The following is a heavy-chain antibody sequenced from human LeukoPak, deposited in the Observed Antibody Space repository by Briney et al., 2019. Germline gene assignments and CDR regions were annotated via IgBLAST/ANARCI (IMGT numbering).Heavy chain of an antibody. CDR3: VRIPAPWRFDY. CDR2: ISSSGSTI. Sequence: GGSLRLSCAASGFTFSSYEMNWVRQAPGKGLEWVSHISSSGSTIYYADSVKGRFAISRDNAKNSLYLQMNSLRAEDTAVYYCVRIPAPWRFDYWGQGTLVTVSS. CDR1: GFTFSSYE. V-gene: IGHV3-48*03. J-gene: IGHJ4*02. D-gene: IGHD5-12*01.